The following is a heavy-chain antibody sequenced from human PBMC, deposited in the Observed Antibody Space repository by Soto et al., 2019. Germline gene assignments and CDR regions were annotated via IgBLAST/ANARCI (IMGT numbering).Heavy chain of an antibody. CDR3: ARGRLYCSSTSCPHNWFDP. V-gene: IGHV1-8*01. J-gene: IGHJ5*02. CDR2: MNPNSGNT. D-gene: IGHD2-2*01. CDR1: GYTFTSYD. Sequence: ASVKVSCKASGYTFTSYDINWVRQATGQGLEWMGWMNPNSGNTGYAQKFQGRVTMTRNTSISTAYMELSSLRSEDTAVYYFARGRLYCSSTSCPHNWFDPWGQGTLVTVSS.